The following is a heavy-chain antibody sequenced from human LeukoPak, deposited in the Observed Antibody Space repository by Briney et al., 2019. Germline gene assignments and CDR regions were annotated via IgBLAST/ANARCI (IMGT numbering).Heavy chain of an antibody. D-gene: IGHD3-22*01. J-gene: IGHJ4*02. CDR3: ARGRGSSCYYFWFLGY. CDR2: IYSGGTT. V-gene: IGHV3-53*05. Sequence: GGSLRLSCAASGFTVSSNYMSWVRQAPGKGLEWVSAIYSGGTTNYADSVKGRFTISRDNSKNTLFLQMNSLRAEDTAVYYCARGRGSSCYYFWFLGYWGQGTLVTVSS. CDR1: GFTVSSNY.